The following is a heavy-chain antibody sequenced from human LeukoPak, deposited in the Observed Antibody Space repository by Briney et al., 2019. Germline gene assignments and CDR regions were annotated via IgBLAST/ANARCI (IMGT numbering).Heavy chain of an antibody. CDR1: SASVKTYY. Sequence: PSETLSLTCTVSSASVKTYYWSWIRQPPGKGLEWIGYIYYSGSTNYNPSLKSRVTISVDTSKNQFSLKLSSVTAADTAVYYCARLPPAVAAFDYWGQGTLVTVSS. J-gene: IGHJ4*02. D-gene: IGHD6-19*01. CDR3: ARLPPAVAAFDY. CDR2: IYYSGST. V-gene: IGHV4-59*08.